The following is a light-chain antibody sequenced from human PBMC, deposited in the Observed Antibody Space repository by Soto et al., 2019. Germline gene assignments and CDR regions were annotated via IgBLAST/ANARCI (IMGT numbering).Light chain of an antibody. CDR1: QSVRNNY. CDR3: QQYDNLLFT. V-gene: IGKV3-20*01. Sequence: EVVLTQSPGTLSLSPGERATLSCRASQSVRNNYLVWYQQKPGQAPRVLIYDASSRATGIPDRFSGSGTGTEFTLTISRLEPEDFAVYYCQQYDNLLFTFGPGTKVDIK. J-gene: IGKJ3*01. CDR2: DAS.